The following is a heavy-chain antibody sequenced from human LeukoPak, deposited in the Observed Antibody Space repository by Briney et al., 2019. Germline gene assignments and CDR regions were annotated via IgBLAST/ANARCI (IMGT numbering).Heavy chain of an antibody. V-gene: IGHV3-23*01. D-gene: IGHD3-10*01. CDR3: AKSQSFTMVRGVDY. CDR1: GFTFNSYG. J-gene: IGHJ4*02. Sequence: GGSLRLSCAASGFTFNSYGMSWVRQAPGKGLEWVSAISGSGGSTYYADSVKGRFTISRDNSKNTLYLQMNSLRAEDTAVYYCAKSQSFTMVRGVDYWGQGTLVTVSS. CDR2: ISGSGGST.